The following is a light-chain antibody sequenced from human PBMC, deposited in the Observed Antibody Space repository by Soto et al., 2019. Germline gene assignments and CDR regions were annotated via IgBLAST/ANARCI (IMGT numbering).Light chain of an antibody. V-gene: IGKV1-27*01. J-gene: IGKJ1*01. CDR3: QTYNIAPRT. CDR1: QCISTY. Sequence: DIQMTQSPSSLSASVGDRVTITCRASQCISTYLAWYQQKPGKVPKLLIYAASTLQSGVPSRFSGSGSGTDFTLTIRSLQPEEVATYYCQTYNIAPRTFGQGTKVEI. CDR2: AAS.